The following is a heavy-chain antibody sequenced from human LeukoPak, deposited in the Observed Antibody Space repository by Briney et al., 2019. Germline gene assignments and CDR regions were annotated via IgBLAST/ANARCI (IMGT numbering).Heavy chain of an antibody. J-gene: IGHJ4*02. V-gene: IGHV3-48*01. CDR3: ARGQTLFGVAISFDY. D-gene: IGHD3-3*01. CDR2: ISSSDSSI. CDR1: GFTFSSYS. Sequence: QTGGSLRLSCAASGFTFSSYSMNWVRQSPVKGLEWLSYISSSDSSISYADSVKGRFTISRDNAKNTLHLQMNSLRAEDTAVYYCARGQTLFGVAISFDYWGQGTLVTVAS.